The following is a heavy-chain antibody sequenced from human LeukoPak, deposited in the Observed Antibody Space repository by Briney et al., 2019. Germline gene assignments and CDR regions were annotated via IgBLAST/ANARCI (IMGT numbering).Heavy chain of an antibody. V-gene: IGHV1-2*02. CDR3: ARAYYYGSGSYPYYFDY. D-gene: IGHD3-10*01. Sequence: ASVKVSCKASGYTFTGYYMHWVRQAPGQGLEWMGWINPNSGGTNYAQKFQGRVTMTRDTSISTAYMELSRLRSDDTAVYYCARAYYYGSGSYPYYFDYWGQGTLVTVSS. CDR2: INPNSGGT. CDR1: GYTFTGYY. J-gene: IGHJ4*02.